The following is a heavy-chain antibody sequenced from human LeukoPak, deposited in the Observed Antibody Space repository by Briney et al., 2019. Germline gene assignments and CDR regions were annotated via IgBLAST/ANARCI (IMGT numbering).Heavy chain of an antibody. J-gene: IGHJ6*02. CDR3: ARVDTAMVSYYYYGMDV. V-gene: IGHV3-30*04. Sequence: GGSLRLSCAASGFTFSSHAMHWVRQAPGKGLEWVAVISYDGSNKYYADSVKGRFTISRDNSKNTLYLQMNSLRAEDTAVYCCARVDTAMVSYYYYGMDVWGQGTTVTVSS. CDR1: GFTFSSHA. D-gene: IGHD5-18*01. CDR2: ISYDGSNK.